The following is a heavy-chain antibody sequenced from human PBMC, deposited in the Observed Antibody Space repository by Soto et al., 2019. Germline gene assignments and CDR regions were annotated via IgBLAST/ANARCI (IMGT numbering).Heavy chain of an antibody. V-gene: IGHV4-59*01. CDR3: ATNSPCSSTSCPIDYYYYGMDV. D-gene: IGHD2-2*01. CDR1: GGSISSYY. CDR2: IYYSGST. J-gene: IGHJ6*02. Sequence: QVQLQESGPGLVKPSETLSLTCTVSGGSISSYYWSWIRQPPGKGLEWIGYIYYSGSTNYNPSLKRRVTISVDTSKNQFSLKLSSVTAADTAVYYCATNSPCSSTSCPIDYYYYGMDVWGQGTTVTVSS.